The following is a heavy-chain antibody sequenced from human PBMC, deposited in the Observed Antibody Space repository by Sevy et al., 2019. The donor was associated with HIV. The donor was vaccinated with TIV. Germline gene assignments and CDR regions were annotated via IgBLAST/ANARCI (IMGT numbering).Heavy chain of an antibody. CDR3: ARALPATDAFDI. D-gene: IGHD2-21*02. CDR1: RFTFSSYP. CDR2: ISGLSNYI. Sequence: GGSLRLSCAASRFTFSSYPMHWVRQAPGKGLEWVSSISGLSNYIYYADSVKGRFSISRDNTKNSVYLQMNSLRGEDTAVFYCARALPATDAFDIWGHGTLVTVSS. J-gene: IGHJ3*02. V-gene: IGHV3-21*01.